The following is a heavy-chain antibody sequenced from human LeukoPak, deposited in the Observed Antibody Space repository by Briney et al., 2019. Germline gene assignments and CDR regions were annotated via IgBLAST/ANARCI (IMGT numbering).Heavy chain of an antibody. CDR1: GVSITGNDQF. D-gene: IGHD2-2*01. CDR3: GGGLGYCSSARCPPDS. CDR2: IDYSGTT. V-gene: IGHV4-30-4*01. Sequence: SETLSLTCTVSGVSITGNDQFWSWIRQPPGKGLEWIGYIDYSGTTYYNPSLKGRVNMSRDTSKNQFSLNLNSVTAADTAFYYCGGGLGYCSSARCPPDSWGQGTLVTVSS. J-gene: IGHJ5*01.